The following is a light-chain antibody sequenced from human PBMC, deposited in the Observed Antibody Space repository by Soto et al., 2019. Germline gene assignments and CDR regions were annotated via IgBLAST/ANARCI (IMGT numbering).Light chain of an antibody. V-gene: IGKV3-11*01. J-gene: IGKJ3*01. Sequence: EIVMTQSPATLSVSPGERATLSCRASQSVSSNLAWYQQKPGQAPRLLIYDASNRATGIPARFSGSGSGTEFTLTISSLEPEDFAVYYCQQRSNWPTFGPGTKVDI. CDR1: QSVSSN. CDR2: DAS. CDR3: QQRSNWPT.